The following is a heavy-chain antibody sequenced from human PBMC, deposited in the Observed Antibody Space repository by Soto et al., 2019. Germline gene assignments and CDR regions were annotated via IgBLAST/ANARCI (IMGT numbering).Heavy chain of an antibody. Sequence: GESLISSSTCTGKVYISVFVGSVNKMPGKGLEWMGIIYPGDSDTRYSPSFQGQVTISADKSISTAYLQWSSLKASDTAMYYCARPLVVPADRYYYYYGMVGWGQGTTVSV. J-gene: IGHJ6*02. CDR1: GKVYISVF. D-gene: IGHD2-2*01. CDR3: ARPLVVPADRYYYYYGMVG. V-gene: IGHV5-51*07. CDR2: IYPGDSDT.